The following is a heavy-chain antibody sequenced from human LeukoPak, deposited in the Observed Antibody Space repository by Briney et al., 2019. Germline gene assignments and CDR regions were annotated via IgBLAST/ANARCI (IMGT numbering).Heavy chain of an antibody. J-gene: IGHJ4*02. CDR1: GFTFSSYA. CDR2: ISGSGGST. D-gene: IGHD3-10*01. V-gene: IGHV3-23*01. Sequence: GSLRLSCAASGFTFSSYAMSWVRQAPGKGLEWVSAISGSGGSTYYADSVKGRFTISRDNSNKTLYLQRNSVRAEDTAVYYCARNSLRFGEKTFDYWGQGTLVTVSS. CDR3: ARNSLRFGEKTFDY.